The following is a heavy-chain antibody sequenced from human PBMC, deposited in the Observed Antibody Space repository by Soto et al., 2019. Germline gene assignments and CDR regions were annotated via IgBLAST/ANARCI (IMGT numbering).Heavy chain of an antibody. V-gene: IGHV4-61*01. CDR3: ARAGSYQFYSFSDY. CDR2: IYYSGST. J-gene: IGHJ4*02. Sequence: LSLTCTVSGGSVSSASHYWSWIRQPPGKGLEWIGYIYYSGSTTYNPSLKSRVTISIDTSKRQFSLNLTSVTAADTAVYYCARAGSYQFYSFSDYWGQGTLVTVSS. CDR1: GGSVSSASHY. D-gene: IGHD1-26*01.